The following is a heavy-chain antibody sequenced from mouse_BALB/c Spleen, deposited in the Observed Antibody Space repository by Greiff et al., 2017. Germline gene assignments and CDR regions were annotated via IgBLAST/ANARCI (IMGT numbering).Heavy chain of an antibody. CDR2: IYPGNVNT. CDR3: ARGTATAMDY. D-gene: IGHD1-2*01. CDR1: GYTFTSYY. J-gene: IGHJ4*01. Sequence: QVQLKESGPELVKPGASVRISCKASGYTFTSYYIHWVKQRPGQGLEWIGWIYPGNVNTKYNEKFKGKATLTADKSSSTAYMQLSSLTSEDSAVYFCARGTATAMDYWGQGTSVTVSS. V-gene: IGHV1S56*01.